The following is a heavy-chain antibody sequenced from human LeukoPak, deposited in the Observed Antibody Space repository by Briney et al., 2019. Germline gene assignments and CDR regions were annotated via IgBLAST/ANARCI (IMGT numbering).Heavy chain of an antibody. J-gene: IGHJ4*02. CDR1: GFTFSSYG. V-gene: IGHV3-33*01. CDR3: AREKYYYDSSGYILDY. CDR2: IWYDGSNK. D-gene: IGHD3-22*01. Sequence: GGSLRLSCAASGFTFSSYGMHWVRQAPGKGLEWVAVIWYDGSNKYYADSVKGRFSIPRENSKNTLYLQMNSLRAEDTAVYYCAREKYYYDSSGYILDYWGQGTLDTVSS.